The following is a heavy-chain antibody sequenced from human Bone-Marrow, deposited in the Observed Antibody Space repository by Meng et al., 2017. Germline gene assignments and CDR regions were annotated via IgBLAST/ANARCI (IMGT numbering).Heavy chain of an antibody. Sequence: LSCAVSGYSPSSGFYWSWIRQPPGKGLEWSGTIYHSGSTYSNPSIRNRATMTRNTTKNQFSLKVTSVTTADTAVYDCTRGRSYCSAGTCYSTYHDQWGQGTLVTVSS. D-gene: IGHD2-15*01. CDR3: TRGRSYCSAGTCYSTYHDQ. V-gene: IGHV4-38-2*01. CDR1: GYSPSSGFY. J-gene: IGHJ5*02. CDR2: IYHSGST.